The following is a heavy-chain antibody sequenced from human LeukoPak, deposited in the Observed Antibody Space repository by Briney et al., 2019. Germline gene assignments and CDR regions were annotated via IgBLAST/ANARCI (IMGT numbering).Heavy chain of an antibody. CDR1: GFTFSSYE. CDR2: ISSSGSTI. D-gene: IGHD1-1*01. V-gene: IGHV3-48*03. CDR3: ARDQGRRGVDYFDY. J-gene: IGHJ4*02. Sequence: PGGSLRLSCAASGFTFSSYEMSWVRRAPGKGLEWVSYISSSGSTIYYADSVKGRFTISRDNAKNSLYLQMNSLRAEDTAVYYCARDQGRRGVDYFDYWGQGTLVTVSS.